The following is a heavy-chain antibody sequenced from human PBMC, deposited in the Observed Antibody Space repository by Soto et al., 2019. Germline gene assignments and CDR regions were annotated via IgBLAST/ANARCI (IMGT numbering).Heavy chain of an antibody. CDR3: AREWYDSSVAFDI. CDR1: DGCISSGDYY. CDR2: IYYSGST. Sequence: QVQLQESGPGLVKPSQTLSLTCTFSDGCISSGDYYWSWIRQPPGKGLEWIGYIYYSGSTYYNPSLKSRVTISVDTSKNQFSLKLSSVTAADTAVYYCAREWYDSSVAFDIWGQGTMVTVSS. V-gene: IGHV4-30-4*01. D-gene: IGHD3-22*01. J-gene: IGHJ3*02.